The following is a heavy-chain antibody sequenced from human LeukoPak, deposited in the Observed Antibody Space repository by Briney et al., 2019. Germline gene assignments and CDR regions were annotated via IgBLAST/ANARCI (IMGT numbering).Heavy chain of an antibody. J-gene: IGHJ6*02. Sequence: PSETLSLTCTVSGGSFSGYYWSWIRQPPGKGLEWIGEINHSGSTNYNPSLKSRVTISVDTSKNQFSLKLSSVTAADTAVYYCARGITGTTTYYYYYGMDVWGQGTTVTVSS. D-gene: IGHD1-20*01. CDR2: INHSGST. CDR1: GGSFSGYY. V-gene: IGHV4-34*01. CDR3: ARGITGTTTYYYYYGMDV.